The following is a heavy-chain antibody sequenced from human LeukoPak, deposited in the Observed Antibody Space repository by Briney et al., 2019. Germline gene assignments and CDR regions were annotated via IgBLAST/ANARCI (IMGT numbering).Heavy chain of an antibody. J-gene: IGHJ5*02. CDR2: INPNSGGT. Sequence: GASVKVSCKASGYTFTGYYMHWVRQAPGQGLEWMGWINPNSGGTNYAQKFQGRVTMTRDTSISTAYMELSRLRSDDTAVYYCARSRITMVREVGRQYNWFDPWGQGTLVTVSS. D-gene: IGHD3-10*01. CDR1: GYTFTGYY. CDR3: ARSRITMVREVGRQYNWFDP. V-gene: IGHV1-2*02.